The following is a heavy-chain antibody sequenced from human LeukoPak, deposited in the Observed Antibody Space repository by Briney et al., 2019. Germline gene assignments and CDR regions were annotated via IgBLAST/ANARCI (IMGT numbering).Heavy chain of an antibody. CDR3: TSGQAGYSSTEGPVFVGY. CDR2: IIPIFGTA. D-gene: IGHD6-19*01. V-gene: IGHV1-69*05. Sequence: GASVKVSCKASGGTFSSYAISWVRQAPGQGLEWMGRIIPIFGTANYAQKFQGRVTITTDESTSTAYMELSSLRSEDTAVYYCTSGQAGYSSTEGPVFVGYWGQRTLVTVSS. J-gene: IGHJ4*02. CDR1: GGTFSSYA.